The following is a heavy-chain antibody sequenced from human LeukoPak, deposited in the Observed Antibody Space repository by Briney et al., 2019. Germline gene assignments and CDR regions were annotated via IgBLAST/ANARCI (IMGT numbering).Heavy chain of an antibody. J-gene: IGHJ4*02. V-gene: IGHV4-59*01. CDR1: GGSISSYY. CDR2: IYYIGST. Sequence: SETLSLTCTVSGGSISSYYWSWIRQPPGKGLEGIGYIYYIGSTNYNPSLKSRVTISVDTSKNQFSLKLSSVPAADTAVYYCARGLVRASGNYLYYWGQGTLVTVSS. CDR3: ARGLVRASGNYLYY. D-gene: IGHD1-26*01.